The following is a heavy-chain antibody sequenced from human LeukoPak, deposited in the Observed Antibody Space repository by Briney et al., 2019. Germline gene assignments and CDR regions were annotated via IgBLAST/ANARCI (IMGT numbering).Heavy chain of an antibody. J-gene: IGHJ4*02. Sequence: PGGSLRLSCAASGFTFSSYWMTWVRQAPGKGLEWVANIKQDGSEKYYVDSVKGRFTISRDNTKNSLYLQMHSLRAEDTAVYYCARDSHRDGYNWGGYWGQGTLVTVSS. D-gene: IGHD5-24*01. CDR2: IKQDGSEK. V-gene: IGHV3-7*01. CDR3: ARDSHRDGYNWGGY. CDR1: GFTFSSYW.